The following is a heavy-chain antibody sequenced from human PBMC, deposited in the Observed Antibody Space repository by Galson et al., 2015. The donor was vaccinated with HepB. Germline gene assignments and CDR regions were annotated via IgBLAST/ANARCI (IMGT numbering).Heavy chain of an antibody. CDR3: ATYLGSTGFDF. D-gene: IGHD3-9*01. J-gene: IGHJ3*01. V-gene: IGHV1-24*01. CDR1: GYNLIELS. CDR2: LVPENGDT. Sequence: SCKASGYNLIELSIHWVRQAPGKGLEWMGNLVPENGDTLLAQKFEGRVRMTEDTSSDTTYMELSSLRSEDTGVYFCATYLGSTGFDFWGQGTMVTVSS.